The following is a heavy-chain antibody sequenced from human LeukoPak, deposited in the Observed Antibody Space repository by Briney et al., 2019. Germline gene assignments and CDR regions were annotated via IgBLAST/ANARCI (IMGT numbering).Heavy chain of an antibody. J-gene: IGHJ2*01. CDR3: AREGGGNSEDWYFDL. V-gene: IGHV3-33*01. CDR2: IWYDGSNK. CDR1: GFTFSSYG. Sequence: PGGSLRLSCAASGFTFSSYGMHWVRQAPGKGLEWVAVIWYDGSNKYYADSVKGQFTISRDNSKNTLYLQMNSLRAEDTAVYYCAREGGGNSEDWYFDLWGRGTLVTVSP. D-gene: IGHD4-23*01.